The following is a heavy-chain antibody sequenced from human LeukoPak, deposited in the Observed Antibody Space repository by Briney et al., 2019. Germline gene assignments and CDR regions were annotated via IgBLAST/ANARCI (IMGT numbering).Heavy chain of an antibody. Sequence: SETLSLTCVVSGYPISSDYYWAWIRQPPGKGLEWIGNIYHSGSTYYNSSLKSRVTISIDTPKNQFSLNLRSVTAADTAIYYCARDLTYGGNSPRFDSWGQGTLVTVSS. J-gene: IGHJ4*02. CDR3: ARDLTYGGNSPRFDS. CDR1: GYPISSDYY. CDR2: IYHSGST. V-gene: IGHV4-38-2*02. D-gene: IGHD4-23*01.